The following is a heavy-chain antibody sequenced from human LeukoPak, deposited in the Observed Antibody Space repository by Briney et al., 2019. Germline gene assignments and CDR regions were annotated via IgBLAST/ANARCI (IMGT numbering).Heavy chain of an antibody. D-gene: IGHD2-21*02. CDR2: INAGNGNT. CDR3: ARDRTYCGGDCYSGTFFDY. J-gene: IGHJ4*02. Sequence: AASVKVSCKASGYTFASYAMHWVRQAPGQRLEWMGWINAGNGNTKYSQKFQGRVTITRDTSASTAYMELSSLRSEDTAVYYCARDRTYCGGDCYSGTFFDYWGQGTLVTVSS. CDR1: GYTFASYA. V-gene: IGHV1-3*01.